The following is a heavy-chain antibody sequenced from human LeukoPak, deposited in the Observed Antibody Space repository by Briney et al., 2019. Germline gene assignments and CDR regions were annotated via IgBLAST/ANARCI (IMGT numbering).Heavy chain of an antibody. D-gene: IGHD6-13*01. Sequence: QTGGSLRLSCAASGFTFSIYAMNWVRQAPGKGLEWVSAISGSGGSTYYADSVKGRFTISRDNSKNTLYLQINSLRAEDTAVYYCARAYSSSWFAFDIWGQGTTVTVSS. CDR3: ARAYSSSWFAFDI. CDR2: ISGSGGST. CDR1: GFTFSIYA. J-gene: IGHJ3*02. V-gene: IGHV3-23*01.